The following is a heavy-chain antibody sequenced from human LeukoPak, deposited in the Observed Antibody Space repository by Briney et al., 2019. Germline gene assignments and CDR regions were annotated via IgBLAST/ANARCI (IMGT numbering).Heavy chain of an antibody. Sequence: SETLSLTWTVSGASLSSGHYYWSWIRQPPGKGLEWIGYIYYSGSTNYSPSLKSRVTISVDTSKNQFSLKLSSVTAADTAVYYCAREYYYYMDVWGKGTTVTISS. CDR3: AREYYYYMDV. CDR2: IYYSGST. V-gene: IGHV4-61*01. CDR1: GASLSSGHYY. J-gene: IGHJ6*03.